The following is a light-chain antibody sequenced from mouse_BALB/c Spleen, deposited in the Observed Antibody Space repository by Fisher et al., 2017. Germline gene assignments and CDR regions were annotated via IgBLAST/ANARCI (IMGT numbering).Light chain of an antibody. CDR3: QQWSSYPLT. Sequence: IVMTQSPAIMSASLGEKVTMSCRASSSVNYMYWYQQKPGSSPRLLIYDTSKLASGVPARFSGSGSGTSYSLTISRMEAEDAATYYCQQWSSYPLTFGAGTKLELK. J-gene: IGKJ5*01. CDR1: SSVNY. CDR2: DTS. V-gene: IGKV4-55*01.